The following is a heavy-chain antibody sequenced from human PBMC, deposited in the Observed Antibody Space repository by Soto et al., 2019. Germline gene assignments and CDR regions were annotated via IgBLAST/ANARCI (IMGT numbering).Heavy chain of an antibody. CDR1: GGSISSYY. CDR2: IYYSGST. D-gene: IGHD3-16*02. Sequence: QVQLQESGPGLVKPSETLSLTCTVSGGSISSYYWSWIRQPPGKGLEWIGYIYYSGSTNYNPSLKSRVTISVDTSKNQFSLKLSSVTAADTAVYDCARFSGYRGTMGDALDIWGQGTKVTV. CDR3: ARFSGYRGTMGDALDI. V-gene: IGHV4-59*01. J-gene: IGHJ3*02.